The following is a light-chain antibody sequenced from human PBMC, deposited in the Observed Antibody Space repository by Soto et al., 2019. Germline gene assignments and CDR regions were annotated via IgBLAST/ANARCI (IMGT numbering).Light chain of an antibody. Sequence: QAVVTQPPSVSGAPGQRVTISCSGSSSNIGAGYDVHWYQQLPGTAPKLLIYDNINRPSGVPDRFSGSKSGTSASLAITGLQAEDEADYYCQSYDTSLSGSRVFGTGTKLTVL. CDR1: SSNIGAGYD. CDR3: QSYDTSLSGSRV. J-gene: IGLJ1*01. V-gene: IGLV1-40*01. CDR2: DNI.